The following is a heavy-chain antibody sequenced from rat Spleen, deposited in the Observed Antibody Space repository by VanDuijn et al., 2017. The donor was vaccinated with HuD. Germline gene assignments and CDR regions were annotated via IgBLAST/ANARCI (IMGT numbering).Heavy chain of an antibody. CDR1: GFSFSKYG. J-gene: IGHJ2*01. V-gene: IGHV5-19*01. D-gene: IGHD1-12*02. Sequence: EVQLVESGGGLVLPGRSLKLSCATSGFSFSKYGMQWIRQTPTKGLQWVAAITPSGLTTHYRDSMKGRFTISRENAKATLYLQMHSLRSEDTATYYFARLRYDGTYYYRYFDYWGQGVMVTVSS. CDR3: ARLRYDGTYYYRYFDY. CDR2: ITPSGLTT.